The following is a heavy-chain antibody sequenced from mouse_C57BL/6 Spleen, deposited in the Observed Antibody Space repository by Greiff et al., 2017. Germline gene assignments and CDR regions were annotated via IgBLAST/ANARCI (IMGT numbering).Heavy chain of an antibody. CDR3: ARSGRGSYAMDY. CDR2: IYPSDSET. Sequence: QVQLQQPGAELVRPGSSVKLSCKASGYTFTSYWMDWVKQRPGQGLEWIGNIYPSDSETHYNQKFKDKATLTVDKSSSPAYMQLSSLTSEDSAVYYCARSGRGSYAMDYWGQGTSVTVSS. D-gene: IGHD3-1*01. J-gene: IGHJ4*01. CDR1: GYTFTSYW. V-gene: IGHV1-61*01.